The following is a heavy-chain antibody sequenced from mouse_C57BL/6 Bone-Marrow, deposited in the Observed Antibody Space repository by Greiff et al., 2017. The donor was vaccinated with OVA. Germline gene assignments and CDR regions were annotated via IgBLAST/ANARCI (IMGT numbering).Heavy chain of an antibody. CDR2: IYPGSGNT. D-gene: IGHD1-1*01. CDR1: GYSFTSYY. J-gene: IGHJ3*01. CDR3: ARPDYYGSSYRFAY. Sequence: VQLQQSGPELVKPGASVKISCKASGYSFTSYYIHWVKQRPGQGLEWIGWIYPGSGNTKYNEKFKGKATLTADTSSSTAYMQLSGLTSEDSAVYYCARPDYYGSSYRFAYWGQGTLVTVSA. V-gene: IGHV1-66*01.